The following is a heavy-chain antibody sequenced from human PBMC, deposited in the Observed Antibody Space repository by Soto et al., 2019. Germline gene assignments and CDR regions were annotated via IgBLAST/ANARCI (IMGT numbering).Heavy chain of an antibody. V-gene: IGHV5-51*01. Sequence: GESLKISCKGSGYSFTSYWIGWVRQMPGKGLEWMGIIYPGDSDTRYSPSFQGQVTISADKSISTAYLQWSSLKASDTAMYYCAKGPKVEMATDDAFDIWGQGTMVTVSS. CDR3: AKGPKVEMATDDAFDI. CDR2: IYPGDSDT. CDR1: GYSFTSYW. J-gene: IGHJ3*02. D-gene: IGHD5-12*01.